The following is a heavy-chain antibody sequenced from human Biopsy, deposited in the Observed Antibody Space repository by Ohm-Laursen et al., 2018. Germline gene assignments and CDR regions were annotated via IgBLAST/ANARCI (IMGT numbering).Heavy chain of an antibody. CDR2: IFEDGNT. J-gene: IGHJ4*02. D-gene: IGHD6-19*01. CDR3: ARVGSGWAPFDK. CDR1: GYSISSDYR. V-gene: IGHV4-38-2*01. Sequence: SDTLSLTCVVSGYSISSDYRWGWIRQAPGKTLEWLGNIFEDGNTHYNPSLRSRLIISIDTSKNQFSLMMTSVSGADTAVYFCARVGSGWAPFDKWGPGTLVTVSS.